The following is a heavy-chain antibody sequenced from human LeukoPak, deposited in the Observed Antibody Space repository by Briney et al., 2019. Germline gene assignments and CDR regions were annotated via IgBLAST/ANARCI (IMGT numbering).Heavy chain of an antibody. D-gene: IGHD3-22*01. CDR3: ASGGGERNYYDSSGYLFDY. V-gene: IGHV4-38-2*02. J-gene: IGHJ4*02. CDR1: GYSISSGYY. Sequence: SETLSLTCTVSGYSISSGYYWGWIRQPPGKGLEWIGSIYHSGSTYYNPSLKSRVTISVDTSKNQFSLKLSSVTAADTAVYYCASGGGERNYYDSSGYLFDYWGQGTLVTVSS. CDR2: IYHSGST.